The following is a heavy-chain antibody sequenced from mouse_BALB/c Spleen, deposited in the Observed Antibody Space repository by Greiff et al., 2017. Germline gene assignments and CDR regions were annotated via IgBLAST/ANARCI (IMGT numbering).Heavy chain of an antibody. CDR3: ARRGTHAMDY. CDR2: IYPGNGDT. J-gene: IGHJ4*01. CDR1: GYTFTSYN. D-gene: IGHD2-14*01. Sequence: QVQLQQPGAELVKPGASVKMSCKASGYTFTSYNMHWVKQTPGQGLEWIGAIYPGNGDTSYNQKFKGKATLTADKSSSTAYMQLSSLTSEDSAVYYCARRGTHAMDYRGQGTSVTVSS. V-gene: IGHV1-12*01.